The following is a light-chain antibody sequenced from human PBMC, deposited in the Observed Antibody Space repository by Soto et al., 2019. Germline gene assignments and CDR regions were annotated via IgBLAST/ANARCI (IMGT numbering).Light chain of an antibody. CDR3: QTWGSGIVV. V-gene: IGLV4-69*01. Sequence: QLVLTQSPSASASLGASVKLTCTLSSGHSNYAIAWHQQQSEKGPRYLMTLNSDGSHSKGDGIPDRFSGSSSGSERYLTISSLQSEDEADYYCQTWGSGIVVYGGRTKLTVL. CDR1: SGHSNYA. J-gene: IGLJ2*01. CDR2: LNSDGSH.